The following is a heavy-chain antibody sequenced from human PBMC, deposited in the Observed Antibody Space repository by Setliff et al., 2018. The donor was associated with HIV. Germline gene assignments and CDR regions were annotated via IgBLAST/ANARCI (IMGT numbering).Heavy chain of an antibody. CDR2: IYYNGNT. D-gene: IGHD3-10*01. CDR1: GGSISSHY. J-gene: IGHJ5*02. Sequence: PSETLSLTCTVSGGSISSHYWSWSRQPPGKGLEWIGYIYYNGNTNYNPSLKSRITLSVDTSKNQFSLKLGPVTAAHTAVYYCARERSALLWKNWFDPWGQGTLVTVSS. V-gene: IGHV4-59*11. CDR3: ARERSALLWKNWFDP.